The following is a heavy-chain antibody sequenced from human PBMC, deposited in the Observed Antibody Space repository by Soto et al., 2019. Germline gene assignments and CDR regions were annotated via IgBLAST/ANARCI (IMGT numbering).Heavy chain of an antibody. CDR2: ISSDGSIK. CDR3: AKEGFNTTMAAGYVDY. V-gene: IGHV3-30*18. J-gene: IGHJ4*02. CDR1: GFTFRYSG. D-gene: IGHD5-18*01. Sequence: GGSLRLSCAASGFTFRYSGMHWVRQSPGKGLEWVADISSDGSIKFYGDSMKGRFTISRDNSKNTVYLQMNSLRREDTALYYCAKEGFNTTMAAGYVDYWGQGTLVTVSS.